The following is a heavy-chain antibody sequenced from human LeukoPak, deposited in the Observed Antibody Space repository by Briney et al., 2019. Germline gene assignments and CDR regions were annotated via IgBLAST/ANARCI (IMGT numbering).Heavy chain of an antibody. CDR2: IYYTGNT. D-gene: IGHD3-10*01. Sequence: SETPSLTCTVSGGSISSYYWSWIRQPPGKGLEWIGYIYYTGNTNYNPSLKSRVTISADTSKNQFSLKLSSVTAADTAVYYCASRHYYGSGPDYWGQGTLVTVSS. CDR1: GGSISSYY. J-gene: IGHJ4*02. CDR3: ASRHYYGSGPDY. V-gene: IGHV4-59*01.